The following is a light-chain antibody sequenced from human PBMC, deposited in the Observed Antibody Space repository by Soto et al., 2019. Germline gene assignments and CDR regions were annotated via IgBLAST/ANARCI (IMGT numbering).Light chain of an antibody. J-gene: IGKJ1*01. CDR2: DAS. V-gene: IGKV1-5*01. CDR3: QQYSNYPWA. Sequence: DIQMTQSPSTLSASVGDRVTITCRASQSISSWLAWYQQKPGKAPKLLIYDASSLESGVPSRFSGSGYGTEFTLTISGLQPDDFATYYCQQYSNYPWAFGQGTKVDI. CDR1: QSISSW.